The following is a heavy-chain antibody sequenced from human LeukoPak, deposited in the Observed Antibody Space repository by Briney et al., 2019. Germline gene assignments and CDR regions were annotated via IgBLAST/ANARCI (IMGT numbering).Heavy chain of an antibody. CDR2: IYPGDSDT. CDR3: ARRDRYGAYDI. D-gene: IGHD5-24*01. V-gene: IGHV5-51*01. CDR1: GCIFTSYW. Sequence: EALKISCKGSGCIFTSYWIGWVRQLPGKGLGWMGIIYPGDSDTRYSPAFQGQITITADKTISTAYLQWSSLKASGTAMYYCARRDRYGAYDIWGKGTMVTVSS. J-gene: IGHJ3*02.